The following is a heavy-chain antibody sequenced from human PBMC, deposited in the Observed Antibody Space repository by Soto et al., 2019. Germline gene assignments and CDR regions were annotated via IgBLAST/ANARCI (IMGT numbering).Heavy chain of an antibody. D-gene: IGHD3-22*01. CDR3: ARDGDSSGYYRYYYYGMDV. V-gene: IGHV1-18*01. CDR2: ISAYNGNT. J-gene: IGHJ6*02. Sequence: ASVKVSCKASGYTFTSYGISWVRQAPGQGLEWMGWISAYNGNTNYAQKLQGRVTMTTDTSTSTAYMELRSLRSDDTAVYYCARDGDSSGYYRYYYYGMDVWGQGTTVTVSS. CDR1: GYTFTSYG.